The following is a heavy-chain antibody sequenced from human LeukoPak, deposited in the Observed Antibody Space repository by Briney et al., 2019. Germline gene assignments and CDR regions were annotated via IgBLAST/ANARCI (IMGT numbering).Heavy chain of an antibody. CDR3: AGRSRNGSSLFYYYYGMDV. J-gene: IGHJ6*02. Sequence: ASVNVSCKASGYTFTSYAMNWVRQAPGQGLEWMGWINTNTGNPTYAQGFTGRFVFSLDTSVSTAYLQISSLKAEDTAVYYCAGRSRNGSSLFYYYYGMDVWGQGTTVTVSS. V-gene: IGHV7-4-1*02. CDR1: GYTFTSYA. CDR2: INTNTGNP. D-gene: IGHD6-13*01.